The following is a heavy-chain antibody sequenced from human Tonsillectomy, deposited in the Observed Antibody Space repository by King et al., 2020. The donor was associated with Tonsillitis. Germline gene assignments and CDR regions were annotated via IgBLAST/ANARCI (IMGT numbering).Heavy chain of an antibody. CDR1: GGSIRSGGYY. J-gene: IGHJ1*01. V-gene: IGHV4-31*03. D-gene: IGHD4-17*01. CDR3: ARDGGSGGDYADYFQH. CDR2: ISYRGYA. Sequence: VQLQESGPGLVKPSQTLSLTCTVSGGSIRSGGYYWSWIRQHPGKGLEWIGYISYRGYAYYNPSLKSRITISVDTSKNQFSLRLTSVTAADTAVYYCARDGGSGGDYADYFQHWGQGTLVTVSS.